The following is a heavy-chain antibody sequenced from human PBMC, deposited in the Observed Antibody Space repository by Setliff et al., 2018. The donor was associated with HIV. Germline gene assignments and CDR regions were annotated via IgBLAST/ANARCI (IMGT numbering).Heavy chain of an antibody. CDR2: ITDTGHT. J-gene: IGHJ6*03. V-gene: IGHV4-34*01. CDR1: GGSLTHYY. Sequence: SETLSLTCTVYGGSLTHYYWTWIRQPPGRGLEWIGEITDTGHTNYNSSLQSRVTISLDTSRKQFSLKLTSVTASDAAVYYCARAPSFIGANCILYYYYYMDVWGKGTTFTVSS. D-gene: IGHD2-21*01. CDR3: ARAPSFIGANCILYYYYYMDV.